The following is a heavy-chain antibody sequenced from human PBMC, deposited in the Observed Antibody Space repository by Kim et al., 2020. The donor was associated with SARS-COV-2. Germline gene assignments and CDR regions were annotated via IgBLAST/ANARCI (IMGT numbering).Heavy chain of an antibody. J-gene: IGHJ6*02. CDR3: ARDRAKLVLDYYYGMDV. CDR2: IYHSGST. V-gene: IGHV4-4*02. Sequence: SETLSLTCAVSGGSISSSNWWSWVRQPPGKGLEWIGEIYHSGSTNYNPSLKSRVTISVDKSKNQFSLKLSSVTAADTAVYYCARDRAKLVLDYYYGMDVWGQGTTVTVSS. D-gene: IGHD1-7*01. CDR1: GGSISSSNW.